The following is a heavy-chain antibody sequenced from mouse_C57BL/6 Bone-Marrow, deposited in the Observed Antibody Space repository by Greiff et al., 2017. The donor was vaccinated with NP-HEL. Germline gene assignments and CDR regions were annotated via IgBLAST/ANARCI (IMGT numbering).Heavy chain of an antibody. J-gene: IGHJ2*01. CDR2: IDPENGDT. Sequence: EVMLVESGAELVRPGASVKLSCTASGFNIKDDYMHWVKQRPEQGLEWIGWIDPENGDTEYASKFQGKATITADTSSNTAYLQLSSLTSEDTAVYYCTTKGLRRNYWGQGTTLTVSS. V-gene: IGHV14-4*01. D-gene: IGHD2-4*01. CDR3: TTKGLRRNY. CDR1: GFNIKDDY.